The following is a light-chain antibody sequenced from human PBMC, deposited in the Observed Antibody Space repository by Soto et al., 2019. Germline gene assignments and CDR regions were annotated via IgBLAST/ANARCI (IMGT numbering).Light chain of an antibody. CDR2: GAS. CDR1: QSVSSSY. V-gene: IGKV3-20*01. CDR3: HQYGSSPYT. J-gene: IGKJ2*01. Sequence: EIVLTQSPGTLSLSPGERATLSCRTSQSVSSSYLAWYQQKPGQAPRLLIYGASSRATVIPDRFSGSGSGTDFTLTISRLEPEDFAVYYCHQYGSSPYTFGQGTKLDIK.